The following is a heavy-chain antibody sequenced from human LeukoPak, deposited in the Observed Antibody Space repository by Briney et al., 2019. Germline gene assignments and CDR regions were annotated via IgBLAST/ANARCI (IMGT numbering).Heavy chain of an antibody. Sequence: SVKVSCKASVGIFSSYAISWVRQAPGQGLEWMGGIIPIFGTPNYAQKFQGRVTITADESTSTAYMELISLRSEDTAVYYCARLGPHYGGNPDNWFDPWGQGTLVTVSS. CDR2: IIPIFGTP. V-gene: IGHV1-69*13. CDR3: ARLGPHYGGNPDNWFDP. D-gene: IGHD4-23*01. J-gene: IGHJ5*02. CDR1: VGIFSSYA.